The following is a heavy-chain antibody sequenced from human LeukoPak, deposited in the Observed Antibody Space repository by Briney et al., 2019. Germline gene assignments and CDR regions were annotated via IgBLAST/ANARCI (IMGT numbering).Heavy chain of an antibody. D-gene: IGHD5-18*01. CDR1: GFTFSSYG. V-gene: IGHV3-33*06. CDR3: AKESRGYSYGYGFDY. Sequence: GGSLRLSCAASGFTFSSYGMHWGRQAPGKGLEWVAVIWYDGSNKYYADSVKGRFTISRDNSKNTLYLQMNSLRAEDTAVCYCAKESRGYSYGYGFDYWGQGTLVTVSS. CDR2: IWYDGSNK. J-gene: IGHJ4*02.